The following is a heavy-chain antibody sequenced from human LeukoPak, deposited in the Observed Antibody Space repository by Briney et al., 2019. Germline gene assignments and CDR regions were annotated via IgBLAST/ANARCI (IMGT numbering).Heavy chain of an antibody. J-gene: IGHJ4*02. CDR2: IYYSGST. CDR3: AREWSGYGFDY. CDR1: GGSFSGYY. V-gene: IGHV4-59*01. Sequence: SETLSLTCAVYGGSFSGYYWSWIRQPPGKGLEWIGYIYYSGSTNYNPSLKSRVTISVDTSKNQFSLKLSSVTAADTAVYYCAREWSGYGFDYWGQGTLVTVSS. D-gene: IGHD5-12*01.